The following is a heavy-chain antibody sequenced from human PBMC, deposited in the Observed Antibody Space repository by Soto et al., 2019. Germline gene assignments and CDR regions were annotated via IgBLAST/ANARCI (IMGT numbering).Heavy chain of an antibody. J-gene: IGHJ4*02. CDR1: GFSFNTYW. Sequence: GGSLRLSCAASGFSFNTYWMTWVRQAPGRGLEWVANIKQDGSEEYSVDSVKGRFTVSRDNAKNSVYLQMNSLSAEDTAVYYCARHRDYSLDYWGQGTLVTVS. CDR3: ARHRDYSLDY. D-gene: IGHD4-4*01. V-gene: IGHV3-7*03. CDR2: IKQDGSEE.